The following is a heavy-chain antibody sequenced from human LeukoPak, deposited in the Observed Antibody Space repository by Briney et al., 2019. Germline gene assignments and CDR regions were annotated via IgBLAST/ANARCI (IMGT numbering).Heavy chain of an antibody. CDR1: GGSISSYY. J-gene: IGHJ3*02. CDR3: ARLSLWGTGYDLDAFDI. CDR2: IFYTGST. V-gene: IGHV4-59*08. Sequence: SETLSLTCTVSGGSISSYYWSWIRQPPGKGLEWIGYIFYTGSTNYNPSLKSRVTISVDTSKKQFSLKLSSVIAADTAVYYCARLSLWGTGYDLDAFDIWGQGTMVTVSS. D-gene: IGHD3/OR15-3a*01.